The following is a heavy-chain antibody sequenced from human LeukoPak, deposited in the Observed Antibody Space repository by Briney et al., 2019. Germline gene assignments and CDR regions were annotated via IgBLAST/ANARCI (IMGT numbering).Heavy chain of an antibody. CDR3: AKDATMVRGVFDY. D-gene: IGHD3-10*01. CDR2: ISGSGGST. V-gene: IGHV3-23*01. Sequence: PGGTLRLSCAASGFTFSSYGMSWVRQAPGKGLEWVSAISGSGGSTYYADSVKGRFTISRDNSKNTLYLQMNSLRAEDTAVYYCAKDATMVRGVFDYWGQGTLVTVSS. CDR1: GFTFSSYG. J-gene: IGHJ4*02.